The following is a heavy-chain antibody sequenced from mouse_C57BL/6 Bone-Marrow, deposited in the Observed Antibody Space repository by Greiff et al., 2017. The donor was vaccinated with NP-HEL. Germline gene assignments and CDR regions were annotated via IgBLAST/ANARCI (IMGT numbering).Heavy chain of an antibody. J-gene: IGHJ4*01. CDR3: ARGYYGSSYDAMDY. CDR2: ISNGGGST. Sequence: VKLMESGGGLVQPGGSLKLSCAASGFTFSDYYMYWVRQTPEKRLEWVAYISNGGGSTYYPDTVQGRFTISRDNAKNTLYPQMSRLKSEDTAMYYCARGYYGSSYDAMDYWGQGTSVTVSS. D-gene: IGHD1-1*01. CDR1: GFTFSDYY. V-gene: IGHV5-12*01.